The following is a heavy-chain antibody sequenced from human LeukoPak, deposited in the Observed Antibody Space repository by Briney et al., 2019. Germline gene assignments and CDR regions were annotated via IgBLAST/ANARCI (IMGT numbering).Heavy chain of an antibody. Sequence: GESLQISCQGSGYSFTSYWIGWVRQMPGKGLEWMGIIYPGDSDTRYSPSFQGQVTISADKSISTAYLQWSSLKASDTAMYYCARPYCSSTSCPNYYGMDVWGQGTAVTVSS. D-gene: IGHD2-2*01. CDR1: GYSFTSYW. CDR2: IYPGDSDT. CDR3: ARPYCSSTSCPNYYGMDV. J-gene: IGHJ6*02. V-gene: IGHV5-51*01.